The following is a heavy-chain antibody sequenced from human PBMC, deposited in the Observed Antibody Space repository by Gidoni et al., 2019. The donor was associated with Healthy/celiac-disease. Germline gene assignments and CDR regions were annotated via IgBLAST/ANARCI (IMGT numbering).Heavy chain of an antibody. CDR1: GFTFSSYG. Sequence: QVQLVESGGGAVQPGRSLRLSCAASGFTFSSYGMPWVRQAPGKGLEWVAVISYDGSNKYYADSVKGRFTISRDNSKNTLYLQMNSLRAEDTAVYYCARAGLMITFGGVIVRSPFDYWGQGTLVTVSS. J-gene: IGHJ4*02. CDR3: ARAGLMITFGGVIVRSPFDY. V-gene: IGHV3-30-3*01. CDR2: ISYDGSNK. D-gene: IGHD3-16*02.